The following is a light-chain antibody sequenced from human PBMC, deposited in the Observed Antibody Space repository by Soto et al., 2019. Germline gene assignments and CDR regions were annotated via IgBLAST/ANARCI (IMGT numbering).Light chain of an antibody. CDR3: CSYVSSKTYL. CDR1: RLDVGGYNY. V-gene: IGLV2-14*03. J-gene: IGLJ1*01. Sequence: QSVLTQPASVSGSPGQSITISCTGTRLDVGGYNYVSWYQQQPGKAPKLIIYEVTNRPSGVSDRFSGSKSDNTASLTISGLQTEDEADYYCCSYVSSKTYLFGTGTKVNVL. CDR2: EVT.